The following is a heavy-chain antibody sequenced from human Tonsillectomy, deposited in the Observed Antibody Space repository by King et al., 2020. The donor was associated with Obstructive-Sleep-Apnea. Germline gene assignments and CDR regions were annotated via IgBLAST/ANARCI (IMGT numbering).Heavy chain of an antibody. D-gene: IGHD3-10*01. CDR3: ARDRGPVADY. J-gene: IGHJ4*02. V-gene: IGHV1-69*12. CDR1: AGTFSRYA. CDR2: IHPILGTA. Sequence: QLVQSGAEVKKPGSSVNVSCKASAGTFSRYAISWARQAPGQGLDCVGGIHPILGTANDAQKFRGRVTMTADESTSTAYMELSSLRSEDTGVYYCARDRGPVADYWGQGTLVTVSS.